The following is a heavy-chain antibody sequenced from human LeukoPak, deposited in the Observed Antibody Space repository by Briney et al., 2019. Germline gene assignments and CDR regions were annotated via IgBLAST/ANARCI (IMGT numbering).Heavy chain of an antibody. V-gene: IGHV3-64D*06. CDR3: VKRSAYMVRGVIGGGEFGY. D-gene: IGHD3-10*01. Sequence: GGSLRLSCSVSGFTFSSYAMHWVRQAPGKGLEYVSAISSNGGSTYYADSVKGRFTISRDNSKNTLYLQMSSLRAEDTAVYYCVKRSAYMVRGVIGGGEFGYWGQGTLVTVSS. CDR1: GFTFSSYA. J-gene: IGHJ4*02. CDR2: ISSNGGST.